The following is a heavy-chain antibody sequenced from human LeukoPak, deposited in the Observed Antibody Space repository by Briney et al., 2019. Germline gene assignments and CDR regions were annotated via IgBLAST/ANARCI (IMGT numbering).Heavy chain of an antibody. V-gene: IGHV3-23*01. CDR2: ISGSGGST. CDR1: GSTFSSYA. D-gene: IGHD4-17*01. J-gene: IGHJ6*02. Sequence: GGSLRLSCAASGSTFSSYAMSWVRQAPGKGLEWVSAISGSGGSTYYADSVKGRFTISRDNSKNTLYLQMNSLRAEDTAVYYCAKITTVTDYGMDVWGQGTTVTVSS. CDR3: AKITTVTDYGMDV.